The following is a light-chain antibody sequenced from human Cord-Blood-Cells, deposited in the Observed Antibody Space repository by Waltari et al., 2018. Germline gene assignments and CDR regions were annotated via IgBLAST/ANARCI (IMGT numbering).Light chain of an antibody. J-gene: IGKJ4*01. CDR2: AAS. V-gene: IGKV1-39*01. CDR3: QQSYSTLT. Sequence: DIQMTHSPSSLSASVGDRVPITCRARQSISSYLNWYQQKPGKAPKLLIYAASSLQSGVPSRFSGSGSGTDFTLTIRSLQPEDVATYYCQQSYSTLTFGGGTKVEIK. CDR1: QSISSY.